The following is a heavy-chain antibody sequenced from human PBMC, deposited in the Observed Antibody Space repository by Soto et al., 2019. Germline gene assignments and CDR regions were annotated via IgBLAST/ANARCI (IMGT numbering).Heavy chain of an antibody. J-gene: IGHJ5*02. CDR1: GFTFSSYS. Sequence: EVQLVESGGGLVKPGGSLRLSCAASGFTFSSYSMNWVRQAPGKGLEWVSSISSSSSYIYYADSVKGRFTISRDNAKNSLYLQMNSLRAEDTAVYYCASELLSSSWYGVDPWGQGTLVTVSS. D-gene: IGHD6-13*01. V-gene: IGHV3-21*01. CDR2: ISSSSSYI. CDR3: ASELLSSSWYGVDP.